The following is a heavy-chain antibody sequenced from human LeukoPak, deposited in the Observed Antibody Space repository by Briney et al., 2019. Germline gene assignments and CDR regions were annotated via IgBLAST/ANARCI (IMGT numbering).Heavy chain of an antibody. V-gene: IGHV1-2*04. CDR1: GYTFTGYY. CDR2: INPNSGGT. J-gene: IGHJ4*02. Sequence: ASVKVSCKASGYTFTGYYMHWVRQAPGQGLEWMGWINPNSGGTNYAQKFQGWVTMTRDTSISTAYMELSRLRSDDTAVYYCARVPSSPTYYYDSSGDYYFDYWGQGTLVTVSS. CDR3: ARVPSSPTYYYDSSGDYYFDY. D-gene: IGHD3-22*01.